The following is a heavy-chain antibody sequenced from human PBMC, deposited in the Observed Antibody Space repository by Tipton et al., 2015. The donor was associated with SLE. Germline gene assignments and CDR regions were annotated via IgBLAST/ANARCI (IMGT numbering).Heavy chain of an antibody. V-gene: IGHV4-34*01. D-gene: IGHD5-12*01. Sequence: TLSLTCAVYGGSFSGYYWSWIRQPPGKGLEWIGEINHSGSTNYNPSLKSRVTISVDTSKNQFSLKLSSVTAADTAVYYCARDQKHSGYDSRIAFDIWGQGTMVTVSS. CDR2: INHSGST. CDR3: ARDQKHSGYDSRIAFDI. J-gene: IGHJ3*02. CDR1: GGSFSGYY.